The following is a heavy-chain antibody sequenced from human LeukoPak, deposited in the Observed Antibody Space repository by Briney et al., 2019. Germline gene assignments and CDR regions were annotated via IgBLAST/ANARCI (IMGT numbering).Heavy chain of an antibody. D-gene: IGHD6-19*01. CDR1: GFTVGSNY. CDR2: IYSGGNT. Sequence: GGSLRLSCAASGFTVGSNYMSWVRQAPGKGLEWVSVIYSGGNTYYADSVKGRFTISRDNSKNTLYLQMNSLRAEDTAVYYCARVQEGYSSGWYERWFDYWGQGTLVTVSS. V-gene: IGHV3-53*01. J-gene: IGHJ4*02. CDR3: ARVQEGYSSGWYERWFDY.